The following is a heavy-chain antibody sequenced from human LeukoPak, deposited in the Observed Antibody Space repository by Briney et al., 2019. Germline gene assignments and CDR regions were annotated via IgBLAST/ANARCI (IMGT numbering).Heavy chain of an antibody. Sequence: SETLSLTCTVSGGSISSSSYYWGWIRQPPGKGLEWIGNIYYSGSTYYNPSLKSRVTISVDTSKNHFSLKLSSVTAADTAVYYCESSRFGCYYMDVWGKGTTVTVSS. CDR3: ESSRFGCYYMDV. CDR2: IYYSGST. J-gene: IGHJ6*03. CDR1: GGSISSSSYY. D-gene: IGHD3-16*01. V-gene: IGHV4-39*07.